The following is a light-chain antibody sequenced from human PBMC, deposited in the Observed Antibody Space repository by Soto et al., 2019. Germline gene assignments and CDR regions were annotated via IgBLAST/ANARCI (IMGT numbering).Light chain of an antibody. CDR2: WAS. CDR3: QQYYSTPIT. Sequence: DIVMTQSPDSLAVSLGERATINCKSSQSVLYNSNSKNYLAWYQQKVGQPPKLLIYWASTRESGVPDRFSGSGSGTDFTLTISSLQAEDVAVYYCQQYYSTPITFGQGTRLEIK. CDR1: QSVLYNSNSKNY. V-gene: IGKV4-1*01. J-gene: IGKJ5*01.